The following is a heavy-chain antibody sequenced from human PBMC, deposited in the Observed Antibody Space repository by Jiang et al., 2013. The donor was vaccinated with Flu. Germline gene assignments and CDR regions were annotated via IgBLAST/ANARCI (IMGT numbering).Heavy chain of an antibody. J-gene: IGHJ4*02. V-gene: IGHV4-31*02. D-gene: IGHD6-6*01. Sequence: GPGLVKSSQTLSLTRSVSGGSLTSGGYYWTWIRQRPGRGLEWIGCIYYSGTKYYNPSLKSRVSISLDTSKSQFSLKLNSVTAADTAVYYCARETGSSSGWFDYWGQGAPVTVSS. CDR1: GGSLTSGGYY. CDR3: ARETGSSSGWFDY. CDR2: IYYSGTK.